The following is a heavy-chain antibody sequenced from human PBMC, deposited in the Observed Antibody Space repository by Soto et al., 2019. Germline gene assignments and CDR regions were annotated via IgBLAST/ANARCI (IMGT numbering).Heavy chain of an antibody. CDR1: GGSISSDY. J-gene: IGHJ5*02. D-gene: IGHD3-10*01. Sequence: PSETLSLTCTVSGGSISSDYWSWIRQPPGKGLEWIGYIYYSGSTNYNPSLKSRVTISVDTSKNQFSLKLSSVTAADTAVYYCARGPLLLWFGEPQGGWFDPWGQGTLVTVSS. V-gene: IGHV4-59*12. CDR2: IYYSGST. CDR3: ARGPLLLWFGEPQGGWFDP.